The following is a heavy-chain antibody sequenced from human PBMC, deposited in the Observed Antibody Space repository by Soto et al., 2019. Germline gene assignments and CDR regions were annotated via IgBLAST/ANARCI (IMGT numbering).Heavy chain of an antibody. D-gene: IGHD3-22*01. CDR1: GYTFTSLG. V-gene: IGHV1-18*01. Sequence: QVHLVQSGAEVKKPGASVKVSCKASGYTFTSLGITWVRQAPGQGLEWVGWISAYNDNTNYAQKLQGRVTMTTDASTTTAYMELRSLRSDDTAMYYCARVQYYDTSGYYRFDYWGQGTLITVSS. CDR3: ARVQYYDTSGYYRFDY. J-gene: IGHJ4*02. CDR2: ISAYNDNT.